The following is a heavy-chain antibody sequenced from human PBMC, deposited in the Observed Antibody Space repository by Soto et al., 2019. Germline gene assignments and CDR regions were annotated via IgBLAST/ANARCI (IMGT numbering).Heavy chain of an antibody. J-gene: IGHJ6*03. CDR2: TYFRSRWYN. V-gene: IGHV6-1*01. D-gene: IGHD5-12*01. CDR3: ARDLESGYSNHYYYMDV. CDR1: GDSVSSNTAA. Sequence: TLSLTCAISGDSVSSNTAAWHWIRQSPSRGLEWLGRTYFRSRWYNDYAVSVKSRITINADTSKNQFSLHLNSVSPEDTAVYYCARDLESGYSNHYYYMDVWGKGTTVTVSS.